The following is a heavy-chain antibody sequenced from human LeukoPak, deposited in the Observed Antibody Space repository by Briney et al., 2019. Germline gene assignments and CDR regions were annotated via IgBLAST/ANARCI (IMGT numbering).Heavy chain of an antibody. CDR2: IIPIFGTA. CDR1: GGTFSSYA. Sequence: ASVKVSCKASGGTFSSYAISWVRQAPGQGLEWMGGIIPIFGTANYAQKFQGRVTITADKSTSTAYMELSSLRSEDTAVYYCASAASLGYSSGWYYFDYWGQGTLVTVSS. CDR3: ASAASLGYSSGWYYFDY. J-gene: IGHJ4*02. V-gene: IGHV1-69*06. D-gene: IGHD6-19*01.